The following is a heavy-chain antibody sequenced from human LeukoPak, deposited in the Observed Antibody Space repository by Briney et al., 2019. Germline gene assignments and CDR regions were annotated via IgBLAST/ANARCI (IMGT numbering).Heavy chain of an antibody. CDR3: ARAPAAGTVGYFQH. V-gene: IGHV4-59*11. J-gene: IGHJ1*01. Sequence: SETLSLTCTVSGGSISSHYWSWIRQPPGMGLEWIGYIYYSGSTNYNPSLKSQVTIPVDTSKNQFSLKLSSVTAADTAVYYCARAPAAGTVGYFQHWGQGTLVTVSS. CDR2: IYYSGST. CDR1: GGSISSHY. D-gene: IGHD6-13*01.